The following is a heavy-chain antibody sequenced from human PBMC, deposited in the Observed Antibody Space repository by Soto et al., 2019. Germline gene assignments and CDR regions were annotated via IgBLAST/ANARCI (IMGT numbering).Heavy chain of an antibody. D-gene: IGHD3-16*01. CDR1: GFTFSDYY. CDR3: ARDPANYDYVWGSNVDY. CDR2: ISSSGSTI. Sequence: EGSLRLSCAASGFTFSDYYMSWIRQAPGKGLEWVSYISSSGSTIYYADSVKGRFTISRDNANNSLYLQMSSLRAEDTAVYYCARDPANYDYVWGSNVDYWGQGTLVTVSS. J-gene: IGHJ4*02. V-gene: IGHV3-11*01.